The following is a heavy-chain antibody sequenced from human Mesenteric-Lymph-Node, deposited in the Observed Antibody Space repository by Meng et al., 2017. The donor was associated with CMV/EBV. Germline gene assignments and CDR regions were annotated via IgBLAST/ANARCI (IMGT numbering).Heavy chain of an antibody. CDR1: GGSFSGYY. CDR2: INHSGST. CDR3: ARGSSYDILTGYFDY. D-gene: IGHD3-9*01. V-gene: IGHV4-34*01. Sequence: QVRLHQWGGGLLKPSKNLSVTGAVYGGSFSGYYWNWIRQSPEKGLEWIGEINHSGSTTYNPSFTSRIIISVDTSTNQISLNMSSVTAADTAVYYCARGSSYDILTGYFDYWGQGALVTVSS. J-gene: IGHJ4*02.